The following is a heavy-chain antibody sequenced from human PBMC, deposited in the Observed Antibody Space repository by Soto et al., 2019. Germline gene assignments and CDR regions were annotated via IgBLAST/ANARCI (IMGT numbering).Heavy chain of an antibody. V-gene: IGHV3-23*01. CDR1: GFTFSSYA. J-gene: IGHJ4*02. CDR2: ISGSGGST. Sequence: GESLKISCAASGFTFSSYAMSWVRQAPGKGLEWVSAISGSGGSTYYADSVKGRFTISRDNSKNTLYLQMNSLRAEDTAVYYCAKDRGLYDFWSGPSPDYWGQGTLVTVSS. CDR3: AKDRGLYDFWSGPSPDY. D-gene: IGHD3-3*01.